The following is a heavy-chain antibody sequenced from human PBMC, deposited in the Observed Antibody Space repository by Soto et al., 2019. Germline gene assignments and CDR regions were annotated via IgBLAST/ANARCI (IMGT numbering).Heavy chain of an antibody. Sequence: QVQLVESGGGVVQPGRSLRLSCAASGFTFSSYGMNWVRQAPGKGLEWVAVISYDGSNKYYADSVKGRFTISRDSSKNMLYLQMNSLRAEDTAVYYCAKEDSSSWHYYYGMDVWGQGTPVTVSS. D-gene: IGHD6-13*01. V-gene: IGHV3-30*18. CDR1: GFTFSSYG. J-gene: IGHJ6*02. CDR3: AKEDSSSWHYYYGMDV. CDR2: ISYDGSNK.